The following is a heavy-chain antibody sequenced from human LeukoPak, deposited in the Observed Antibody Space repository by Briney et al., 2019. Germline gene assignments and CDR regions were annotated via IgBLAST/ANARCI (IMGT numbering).Heavy chain of an antibody. CDR2: ITDSGENT. CDR1: GFTFSSYG. CDR3: AKRVAYSSTWPHFEY. D-gene: IGHD6-6*01. V-gene: IGHV3-23*01. Sequence: PGGSLRLSCVASGFTFSSYGMNWVRQAPGKGLEWVSSITDSGENTYYADSVKDRFTISRDNSKNTLFLQMNSLRAEDTAVYYCAKRVAYSSTWPHFEYWGQGTLVTVSS. J-gene: IGHJ4*02.